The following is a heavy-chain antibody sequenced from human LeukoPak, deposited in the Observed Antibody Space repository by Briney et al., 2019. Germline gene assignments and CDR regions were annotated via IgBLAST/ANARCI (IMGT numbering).Heavy chain of an antibody. CDR3: ARGSSYDILTGYYIGGIYYFDY. CDR2: IYYSGST. V-gene: IGHV4-31*03. J-gene: IGHJ4*02. CDR1: GGSISSGGYY. D-gene: IGHD3-9*01. Sequence: PSETLSLTCTVSGGSISSGGYYWSWIRQHPGKGLEWIGYIYYSGSTYYNPSLKSRVTISVDTSMNQFSLKLSSVTAADTAVYYCARGSSYDILTGYYIGGIYYFDYWGQGTLVAVSS.